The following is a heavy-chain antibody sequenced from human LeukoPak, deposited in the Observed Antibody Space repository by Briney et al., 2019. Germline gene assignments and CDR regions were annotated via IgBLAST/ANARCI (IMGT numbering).Heavy chain of an antibody. CDR2: IYYSGST. J-gene: IGHJ4*02. V-gene: IGHV4-39*01. D-gene: IGHD5-18*01. Sequence: SETLSLTCTVSGGSISSSNYYWGWIRQPPGKGLEWIGSIYYSGSTYYNPSLKSRVTISVDTSKNQFSLKLSSVTAADTAVYSCARQGGYNYGFNYWGQGTLVTVSS. CDR3: ARQGGYNYGFNY. CDR1: GGSISSSNYY.